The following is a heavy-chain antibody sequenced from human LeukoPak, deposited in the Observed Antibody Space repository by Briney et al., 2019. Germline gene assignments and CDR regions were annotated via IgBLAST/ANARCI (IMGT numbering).Heavy chain of an antibody. D-gene: IGHD3-10*01. Sequence: PSETLSLTCAVYGGSFSGYYWSWIRQPPGKGLEWIGEINHSGSTNYNPSLKSRVTISVDTSKNQFSLKLSSVTAADTAVYYCARGHYEVSGNLKIYYFDYWGQGTLVTVSS. CDR2: INHSGST. CDR3: ARGHYEVSGNLKIYYFDY. J-gene: IGHJ4*02. V-gene: IGHV4-34*01. CDR1: GGSFSGYY.